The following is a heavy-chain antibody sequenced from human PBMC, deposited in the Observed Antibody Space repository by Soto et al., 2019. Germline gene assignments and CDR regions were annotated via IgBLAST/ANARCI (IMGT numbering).Heavy chain of an antibody. D-gene: IGHD2-15*01. V-gene: IGHV4-59*01. J-gene: IGHJ4*01. CDR3: ARFSRDTLDY. CDR1: GGSISSYY. Sequence: PSETLSLTCTVSGGSISSYYWSWIRQPPGKGPEWIGYIYYSGSTNYNPSLKSRVTISVDTSKNQFSLKLSSVTAADTAVEYCARFSRDTLDYWGQGTLVTVSS. CDR2: IYYSGST.